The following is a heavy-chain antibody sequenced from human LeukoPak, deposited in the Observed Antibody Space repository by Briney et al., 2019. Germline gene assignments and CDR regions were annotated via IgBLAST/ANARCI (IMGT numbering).Heavy chain of an antibody. V-gene: IGHV3-21*01. Sequence: SGGSLRLSCAASGFTFSSHSMNWVRQAPGKGLEWVSSISSSSNYIYYADSVKGRFTISRDNAKNSLYLQMNSLRAEDTAVYYCARPHSSGRGSFDYWGQGTLVTVSS. CDR2: ISSSSNYI. CDR1: GFTFSSHS. J-gene: IGHJ4*02. D-gene: IGHD6-19*01. CDR3: ARPHSSGRGSFDY.